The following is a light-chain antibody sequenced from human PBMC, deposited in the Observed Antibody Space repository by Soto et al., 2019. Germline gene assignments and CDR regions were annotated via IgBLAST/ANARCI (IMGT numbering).Light chain of an antibody. J-gene: IGLJ2*01. CDR2: DVN. Sequence: QSVLTQPASVSGSPGQSITISCTGTSSDIGAYNFVSWYQQHPGKAPKLMLYDVNIRPSGVSNRFSASKSGTTASLTISGLQAEDEADYYCTSWTTSTTMIFGGGTKLTVL. CDR3: TSWTTSTTMI. V-gene: IGLV2-14*03. CDR1: SSDIGAYNF.